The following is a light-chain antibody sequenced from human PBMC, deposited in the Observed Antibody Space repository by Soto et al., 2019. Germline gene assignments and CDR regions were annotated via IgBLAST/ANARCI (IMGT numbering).Light chain of an antibody. V-gene: IGKV3-15*01. CDR1: DSVSRN. Sequence: IFLTPSPATLSVSPGETATLSCRASDSVSRNLAWYQQKPGQAPRLLIYAASTRATGIPDRFSGSGSGTEFTLTISSLQSEDIAVYYCHQYNYWTPWTLGQGTKVDIK. CDR2: AAS. J-gene: IGKJ1*01. CDR3: HQYNYWTPWT.